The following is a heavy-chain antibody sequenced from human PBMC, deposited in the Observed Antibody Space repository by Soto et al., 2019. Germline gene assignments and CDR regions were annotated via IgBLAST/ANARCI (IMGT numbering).Heavy chain of an antibody. CDR2: FRAGGDDGTT. J-gene: IGHJ6*02. V-gene: IGHV3-23*01. D-gene: IGHD4-4*01. Sequence: LRLSCVASGFTFGSYSMSWVRQAPGKGLEWVSGFRAGGDDGTTYYADSVKGRFTISRDNSKETVYLQMNSLRAEDTGVYYCAREIDSNYDGMDVWGQGTTVTVSS. CDR3: AREIDSNYDGMDV. CDR1: GFTFGSYS.